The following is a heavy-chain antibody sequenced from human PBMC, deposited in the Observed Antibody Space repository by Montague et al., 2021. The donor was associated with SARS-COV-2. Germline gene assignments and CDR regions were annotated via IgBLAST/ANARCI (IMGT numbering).Heavy chain of an antibody. V-gene: IGHV4-61*01. J-gene: IGHJ6*02. CDR1: GGSVSSGSYY. Sequence: SETLSLTCIVPGGSVSSGSYYWSWIRQPPGKGLEWIGYIYYSGSTNYNPSLKSRVTISVDTSKNQFSLKLSSVTAADTAVYYCARDPWRITMFGVVTRYGMDVWGQGTTVTVSS. CDR2: IYYSGST. CDR3: ARDPWRITMFGVVTRYGMDV. D-gene: IGHD3-3*01.